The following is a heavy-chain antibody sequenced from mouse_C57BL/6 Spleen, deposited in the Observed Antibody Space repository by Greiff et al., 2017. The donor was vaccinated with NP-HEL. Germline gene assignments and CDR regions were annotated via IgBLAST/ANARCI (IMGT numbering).Heavy chain of an antibody. CDR2: IYPGDGDT. CDR1: GYAFSSSW. V-gene: IGHV1-82*01. CDR3: ATGQRRPYYAMDY. J-gene: IGHJ4*01. D-gene: IGHD3-2*02. Sequence: QVQLQQSGPELVKPGASVKISCKASGYAFSSSWMNWVKQRPGKGLEWIGRIYPGDGDTNYNGKFKGKATLTADKSSSTAYMQLSSLTSEDSAVYFCATGQRRPYYAMDYGGQGTSVTVSS.